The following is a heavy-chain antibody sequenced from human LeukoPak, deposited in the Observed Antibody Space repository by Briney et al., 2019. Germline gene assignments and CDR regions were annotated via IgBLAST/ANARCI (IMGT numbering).Heavy chain of an antibody. CDR3: ARGQGTVTTH. J-gene: IGHJ4*02. Sequence: PSETLSLTCTVSGASIKNYHWSWIRQPPGKGLEWIGEINHSGSANYNPSLMSRVTISLDTSKNHFSLNLSSVTAADTAVYYCARGQGTVTTHWGQGTLVTVSS. CDR2: INHSGSA. D-gene: IGHD4-11*01. V-gene: IGHV4-34*01. CDR1: GASIKNYH.